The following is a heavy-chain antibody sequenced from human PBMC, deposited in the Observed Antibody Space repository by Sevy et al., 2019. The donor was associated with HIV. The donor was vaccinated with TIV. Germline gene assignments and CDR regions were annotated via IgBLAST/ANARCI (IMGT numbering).Heavy chain of an antibody. CDR3: ARDLTIFGVPNPFDY. CDR2: ISSSSSYT. D-gene: IGHD3-3*01. CDR1: GFTFSDYY. Sequence: GGSLRLSCAASGFTFSDYYMSWIRQAPGKGLEWVSYISSSSSYTNHADSVKGRFTISRDNAKNSLYLQMNSLRAEDTAVYYCARDLTIFGVPNPFDYWGQGTLVTVSS. V-gene: IGHV3-11*06. J-gene: IGHJ4*02.